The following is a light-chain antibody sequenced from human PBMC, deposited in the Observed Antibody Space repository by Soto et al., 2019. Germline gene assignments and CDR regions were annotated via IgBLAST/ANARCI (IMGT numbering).Light chain of an antibody. Sequence: QSAQTQPASVSGSPGQSITISCTGTSRDIGHYNYVSWFQQHPGKAPKLMIYEVTKRPSGVSNRFSGSKSGNTASLTISGLQTEDEADYYCASFTTSNTWVFGGGTQLTVL. V-gene: IGLV2-14*01. CDR3: ASFTTSNTWV. CDR1: SRDIGHYNY. CDR2: EVT. J-gene: IGLJ3*02.